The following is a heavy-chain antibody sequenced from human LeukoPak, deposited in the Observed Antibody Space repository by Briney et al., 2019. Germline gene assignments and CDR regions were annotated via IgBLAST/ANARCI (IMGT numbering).Heavy chain of an antibody. D-gene: IGHD3-22*01. V-gene: IGHV4-61*09. Sequence: SETLSLTCTVSNGSISSDTYFWSWIRQPAGKGLEWIGNIYHSGSTNYSPSLKSRVTISVDTSKNQFSLKLSSVTAADTAVYFCAREDYYNSGGYYLDYWGQGTLVTVSS. J-gene: IGHJ4*02. CDR1: NGSISSDTYF. CDR2: IYHSGST. CDR3: AREDYYNSGGYYLDY.